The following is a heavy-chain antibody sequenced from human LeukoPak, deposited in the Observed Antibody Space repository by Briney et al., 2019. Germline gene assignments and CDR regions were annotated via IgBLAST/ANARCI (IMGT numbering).Heavy chain of an antibody. CDR1: GFNFSSFV. V-gene: IGHV3-64D*06. J-gene: IGHJ3*02. CDR2: ISSKGHST. D-gene: IGHD1-26*01. CDR3: LVRWELRDAFDI. Sequence: PGGSLRLSCSASGFNFSSFVMHCVRQAPGKGLEYVSAISSKGHSTYYADSVKDRFTISRDNSTNKLYLQMSSLRAEDTAVYYCLVRWELRDAFDIWGQGTMVTVSS.